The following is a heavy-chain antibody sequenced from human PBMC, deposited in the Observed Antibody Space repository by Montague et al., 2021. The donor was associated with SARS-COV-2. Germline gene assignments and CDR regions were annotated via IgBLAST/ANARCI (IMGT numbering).Heavy chain of an antibody. V-gene: IGHV4-34*01. CDR1: GGSFSGYY. CDR3: ARGLPITRFYYYYGMDV. D-gene: IGHD3-10*02. CDR2: INHSGST. J-gene: IGHJ6*02. Sequence: SETLSFTCAVSGGSFSGYYWSWIRQPPGKGLEWIGEINHSGSTNYNPSLKSRVTISVDTSKNQFSLKLSSVTAADTAVYYCARGLPITRFYYYYGMDVWGQGTTVTVSS.